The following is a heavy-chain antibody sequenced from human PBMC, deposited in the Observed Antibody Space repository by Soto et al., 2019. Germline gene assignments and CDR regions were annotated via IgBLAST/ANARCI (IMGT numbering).Heavy chain of an antibody. D-gene: IGHD3-3*02. CDR3: EREGRAYLPLAPYYYFYGMDV. Sequence: GESLKISCKGSGYSFTSYWIGWVRQMPGKXLEWMGIIYPGDSDTRYSPSFQGQVTISADKSISTAYLQWSSLKASDTAMYYCEREGRAYLPLAPYYYFYGMDVWGQWATVTVSS. CDR2: IYPGDSDT. J-gene: IGHJ6*02. V-gene: IGHV5-51*01. CDR1: GYSFTSYW.